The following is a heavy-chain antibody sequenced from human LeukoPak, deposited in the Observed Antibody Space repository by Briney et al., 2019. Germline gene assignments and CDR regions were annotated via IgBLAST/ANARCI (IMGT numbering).Heavy chain of an antibody. Sequence: GESLKISCKGSGYSFTTYWIGWVRQMPGRGLEWIGIIYPGDSDTRYSPSFKGQVTISADNAISTAYLQWSSLKASDTAMYYCARHGGYYYDSSGYSEFDPWGQGTLVTVSS. CDR1: GYSFTTYW. CDR3: ARHGGYYYDSSGYSEFDP. CDR2: IYPGDSDT. V-gene: IGHV5-51*01. J-gene: IGHJ5*02. D-gene: IGHD3-22*01.